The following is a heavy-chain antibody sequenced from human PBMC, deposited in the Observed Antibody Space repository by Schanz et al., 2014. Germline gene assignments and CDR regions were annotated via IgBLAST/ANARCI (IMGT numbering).Heavy chain of an antibody. CDR2: ISYHGSEK. Sequence: QVQLVESGGSVVQPGRSLRLSCAGSGFSFSDYGMHWVRQAPGRGLEWVAVISYHGSEKYYADSVKGRFTISRDKSKNTLYLQMNSLKTEDTAVYYCARSHFHYYGSGSYLSGFDYWGQGTLVTVSS. J-gene: IGHJ4*02. V-gene: IGHV3-30*03. CDR1: GFSFSDYG. CDR3: ARSHFHYYGSGSYLSGFDY. D-gene: IGHD3-10*01.